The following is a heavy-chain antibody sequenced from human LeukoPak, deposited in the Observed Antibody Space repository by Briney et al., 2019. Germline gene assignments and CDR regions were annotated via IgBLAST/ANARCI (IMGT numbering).Heavy chain of an antibody. CDR1: GFTFSNYW. J-gene: IGHJ4*02. CDR2: IKKDGGEK. CDR3: AREESTG. V-gene: IGHV3-7*01. Sequence: GGSLRLSCAASGFTFSNYWMTWVRQAPGKGLEWVANIKKDGGEKNYVDSVKGRFTISRDNANNSLYLQMNSLRAEDTAVYYCAREESTGWGQGTLVTVSS. D-gene: IGHD3-9*01.